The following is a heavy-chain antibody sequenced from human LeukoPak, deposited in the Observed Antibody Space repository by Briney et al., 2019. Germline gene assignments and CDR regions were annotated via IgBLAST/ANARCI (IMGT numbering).Heavy chain of an antibody. CDR1: GFTFNSYA. D-gene: IGHD3-16*01. CDR3: ATPALGRRLYYYDY. Sequence: PGGSLRLSCAASGFTFNSYALNWVRQAPGKGLEWVGRIRTKSDGETVDYAAPVKGRFTISRDDSKNTLFLQMNSLKTEDTAVYYCATPALGRRLYYYDYWGQGTLVTVSP. J-gene: IGHJ4*02. CDR2: IRTKSDGETV. V-gene: IGHV3-15*07.